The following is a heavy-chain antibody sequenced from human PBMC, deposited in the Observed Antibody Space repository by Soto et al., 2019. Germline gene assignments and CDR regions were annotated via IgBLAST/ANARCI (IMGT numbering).Heavy chain of an antibody. V-gene: IGHV3-48*01. CDR3: ARDSHPPPRRVVVVAAAFDY. CDR1: GFTFSSYS. J-gene: IGHJ4*02. Sequence: EVQLVESGGGLVQPGGSLRLSCAASGFTFSSYSMNWVRQAPGKGLEWVSYISSSSSTIYYADSVKGRFTISRDNAKNSLYLQMNSLRGEDTAVYYCARDSHPPPRRVVVVAAAFDYWGQGILVTVSS. CDR2: ISSSSSTI. D-gene: IGHD2-15*01.